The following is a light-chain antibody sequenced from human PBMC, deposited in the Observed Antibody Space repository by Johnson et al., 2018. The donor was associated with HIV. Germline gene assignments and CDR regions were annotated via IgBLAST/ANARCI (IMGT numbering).Light chain of an antibody. V-gene: IGLV1-51*02. Sequence: QSVLTQPPSVSAAPGQKVTISCSGSSSNIGRNYVSWYQLLPGTPPKLLIFKNNERPSGIPDRFSGSKSGTSATLDITGLQSGDEADYYCGTLDSSLSAYVFGNGTKVTVL. J-gene: IGLJ1*01. CDR1: SSNIGRNY. CDR2: KNN. CDR3: GTLDSSLSAYV.